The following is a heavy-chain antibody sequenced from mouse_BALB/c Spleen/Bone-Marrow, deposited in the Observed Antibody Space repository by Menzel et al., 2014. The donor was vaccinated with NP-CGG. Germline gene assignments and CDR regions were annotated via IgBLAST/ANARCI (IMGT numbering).Heavy chain of an antibody. D-gene: IGHD2-10*01. Sequence: EVKLQESGAELVKPGASVKLSCTASGFNIKDTYMHWVKQRPEQGLEWIGRIDPANGNTKYDPKFQGKATITADTSSNTAYLQLSSLTSEDTAVYFCARAYYGNSPYAMDYWGQGTSVTVSS. CDR3: ARAYYGNSPYAMDY. J-gene: IGHJ4*01. CDR2: IDPANGNT. CDR1: GFNIKDTY. V-gene: IGHV14-3*02.